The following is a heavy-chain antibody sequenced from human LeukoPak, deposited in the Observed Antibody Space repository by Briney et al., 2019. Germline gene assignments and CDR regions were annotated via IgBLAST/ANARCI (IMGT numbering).Heavy chain of an antibody. J-gene: IGHJ3*02. Sequence: ASVKVSCKASGGTFSSYAISWVRQAPGQGLEWMGGIIPIFGTANYAQKFQGKVTITADESTSTAYMELSSLRSEDTAVYHCAIAAADKIDAFDIWGQGTMVTVSS. CDR3: AIAAADKIDAFDI. V-gene: IGHV1-69*01. CDR1: GGTFSSYA. CDR2: IIPIFGTA. D-gene: IGHD6-13*01.